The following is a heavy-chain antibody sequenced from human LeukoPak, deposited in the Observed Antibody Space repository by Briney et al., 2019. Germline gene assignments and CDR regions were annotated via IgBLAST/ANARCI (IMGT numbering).Heavy chain of an antibody. J-gene: IGHJ3*02. CDR1: GFTFSSYD. D-gene: IGHD3-10*01. CDR2: IRRGVGST. Sequence: GGSLRLSCAASGFTFSSYDLSWVRQAPGKGLECVSAIRRGVGSTYYTDSVKGRFTISRDNSKNTLYLQMNSLRAEDTAVYYCAKELLGELDAFDIWGQGTMVTVSS. CDR3: AKELLGELDAFDI. V-gene: IGHV3-23*01.